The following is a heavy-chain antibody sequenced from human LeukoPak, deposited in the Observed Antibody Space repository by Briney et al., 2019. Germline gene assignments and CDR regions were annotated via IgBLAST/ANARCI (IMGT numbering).Heavy chain of an antibody. J-gene: IGHJ1*01. CDR3: SRDPNGDYVGAFEFQR. D-gene: IGHD4-17*01. Sequence: GGSLRLSCVVSGLTFSNYAMTWVRQAPGRGLEWVSSIGGSGGTNYAGSVRGRFTISRDNSRNTLYLQMNSLRAGDTAVYYCSRDPNGDYVGAFEFQRWGQGTLVTVSS. CDR2: IGGSGGT. CDR1: GLTFSNYA. V-gene: IGHV3-23*01.